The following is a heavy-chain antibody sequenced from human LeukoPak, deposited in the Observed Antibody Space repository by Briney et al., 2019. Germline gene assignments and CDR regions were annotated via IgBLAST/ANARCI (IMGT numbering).Heavy chain of an antibody. CDR2: ISGSGGST. J-gene: IGHJ4*02. CDR1: GFTFSSYG. CDR3: AKGHYDILTGYYPNFDY. Sequence: PGGTLRLSCAASGFTFSSYGMSWVRQAPGKGLEWVSAISGSGGSTYYADSVKGRFTISRDNSKNTLYLQMNSLRAEDTAVYYCAKGHYDILTGYYPNFDYWGQGTLVTVSS. V-gene: IGHV3-23*01. D-gene: IGHD3-9*01.